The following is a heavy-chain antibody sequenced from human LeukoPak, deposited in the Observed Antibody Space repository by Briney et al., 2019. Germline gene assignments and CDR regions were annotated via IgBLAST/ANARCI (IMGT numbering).Heavy chain of an antibody. Sequence: GGSLRLSCAASGFTFSDAWMSWVRQAPGKGLEWVGRIKSKNDGGTTEYAAPVRGRFTNSRDDSENTLSLQMNSLKIEDTAVYYCTKVIRGYSGSIDYWGQGALVSVSS. J-gene: IGHJ4*02. CDR2: IKSKNDGGTT. CDR1: GFTFSDAW. V-gene: IGHV3-15*01. CDR3: TKVIRGYSGSIDY. D-gene: IGHD5-12*01.